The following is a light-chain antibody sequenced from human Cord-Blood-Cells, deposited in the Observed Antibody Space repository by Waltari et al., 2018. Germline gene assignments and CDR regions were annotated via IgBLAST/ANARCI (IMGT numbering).Light chain of an antibody. CDR3: QQYDNLPLT. V-gene: IGKV1-33*01. Sequence: DIQMTQSPSSLSASVGDRVTITCQASQDISNYLNWDQRKPGKAPKLLIYDASNLETGVPSRFSGSGSGTDFTFTISSLQPEDIATYYCQQYDNLPLTCGGGTKVEIK. CDR2: DAS. CDR1: QDISNY. J-gene: IGKJ4*01.